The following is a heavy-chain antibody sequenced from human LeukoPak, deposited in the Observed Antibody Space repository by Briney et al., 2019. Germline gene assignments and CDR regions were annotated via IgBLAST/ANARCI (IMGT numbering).Heavy chain of an antibody. J-gene: IGHJ4*02. V-gene: IGHV1-69*01. CDR3: ARDLANSFTIFGVVNRSPVWIFDY. D-gene: IGHD3-3*01. Sequence: SVKVSCKASGGTFSSYAISWVRHAPGQGLEWMGGIIPIFGTANYAQKFQGRVTITADESTSTAYMELSSLRSEDTAVYYCARDLANSFTIFGVVNRSPVWIFDYWGQGTLVTVSS. CDR2: IIPIFGTA. CDR1: GGTFSSYA.